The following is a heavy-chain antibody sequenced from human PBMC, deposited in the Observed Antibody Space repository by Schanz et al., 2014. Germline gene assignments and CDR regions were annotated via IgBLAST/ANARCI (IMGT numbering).Heavy chain of an antibody. Sequence: VQLVESGGGLVQPGGSVRLSCGASGFIFSNSWMSWVRQAPGKGLEWVANIKQDGSEKYYVDSVKGRFTISRDNAKNSLYLQMNSLRAEDTAVYYCARPSDSSWYMDVWGQGTTVTVSS. D-gene: IGHD2-21*02. CDR2: IKQDGSEK. V-gene: IGHV3-7*01. CDR1: GFIFSNSW. CDR3: ARPSDSSWYMDV. J-gene: IGHJ6*03.